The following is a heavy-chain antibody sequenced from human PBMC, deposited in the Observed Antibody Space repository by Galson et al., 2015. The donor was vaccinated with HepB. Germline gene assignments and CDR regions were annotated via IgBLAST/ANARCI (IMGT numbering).Heavy chain of an antibody. Sequence: SLRLSCATSGFTFSNYWMTWVRQAPGKGLEWMASISQDGSRTFYVDSVEGRFTISRDNAKNSLYLQVNSLRVEDRAVYYCADPPSGFWGQGTPVTVSS. J-gene: IGHJ4*02. CDR3: ADPPSGF. CDR2: ISQDGSRT. CDR1: GFTFSNYW. D-gene: IGHD3-10*01. V-gene: IGHV3-7*03.